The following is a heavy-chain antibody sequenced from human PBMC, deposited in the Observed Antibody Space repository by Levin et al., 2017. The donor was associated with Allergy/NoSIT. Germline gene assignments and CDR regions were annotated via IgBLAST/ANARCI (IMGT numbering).Heavy chain of an antibody. D-gene: IGHD3-9*01. CDR1: GFTFSNAW. J-gene: IGHJ4*02. CDR3: TTGAYDILTGYSSLDY. V-gene: IGHV3-15*01. Sequence: GESLKISCAASGFTFSNAWMSWVRQAPGKGLEWVGRIKSKTDGGTTDYAAPVKGRFTISRDDSKNTLYLQMNSLKTEDTAVYYCTTGAYDILTGYSSLDYWGQGTLVTVSS. CDR2: IKSKTDGGTT.